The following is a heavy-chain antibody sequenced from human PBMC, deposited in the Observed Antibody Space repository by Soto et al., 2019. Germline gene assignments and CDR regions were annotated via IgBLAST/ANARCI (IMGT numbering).Heavy chain of an antibody. Sequence: SVTLSLTCADRGVSIDSYYRSWIRQPPGKALEWIGYIYYSGTTNYNPSLKSRVTISVDTSKNQFSLRLSSVTAADTAVYYCARAGGRYAITAYDVWGPGTLVT. J-gene: IGHJ3*01. V-gene: IGHV4-59*01. CDR2: IYYSGTT. CDR3: ARAGGRYAITAYDV. CDR1: GVSIDSYY. D-gene: IGHD1-26*01.